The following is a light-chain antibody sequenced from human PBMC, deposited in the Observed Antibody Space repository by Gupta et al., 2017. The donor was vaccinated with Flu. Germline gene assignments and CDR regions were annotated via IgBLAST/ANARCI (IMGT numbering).Light chain of an antibody. CDR3: QQESHSSIT. V-gene: IGKV1-5*03. J-gene: IGKJ4*01. Sequence: DIQMTQSPSTLSASVGDRVTITCRVSQNINSWLAWHQQKPGKALKLLIYKASSLESGVPPRFSGSGSGTEFTLTISSRQPEDFATYYCQQESHSSITFGRGTRVEI. CDR2: KAS. CDR1: QNINSW.